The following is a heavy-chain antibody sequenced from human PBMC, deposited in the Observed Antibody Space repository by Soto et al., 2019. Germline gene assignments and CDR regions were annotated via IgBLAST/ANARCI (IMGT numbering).Heavy chain of an antibody. CDR2: IYYSGST. CDR1: GGSISSGDYY. Sequence: QVQLQESGPGLVKPSQTLSLTCTVSGGSISSGDYYWSWIRQPPGKGLEGSGYIYYSGSTYYNPSLKSRVTISVDTSKNQFSLKLSSVTAADTAVYYCARAYSSGYYYVPLYWYFDLWGRGTLVTVSS. D-gene: IGHD3-22*01. V-gene: IGHV4-30-4*01. J-gene: IGHJ2*01. CDR3: ARAYSSGYYYVPLYWYFDL.